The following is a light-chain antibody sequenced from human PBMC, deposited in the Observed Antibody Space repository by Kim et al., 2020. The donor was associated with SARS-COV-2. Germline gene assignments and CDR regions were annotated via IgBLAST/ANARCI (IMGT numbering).Light chain of an antibody. CDR3: QSYDSSKGPWV. Sequence: FMLTQPHSVSESPGKTVTISCTRSSGSIASNYVQWYHQRPGSAPTTVIYEDNQRPSGVPDRFSGSIDSSSNSASLTISGLKTEDEADYYCQSYDSSKGPWVFGGGTQLTVL. V-gene: IGLV6-57*04. J-gene: IGLJ3*02. CDR2: EDN. CDR1: SGSIASNY.